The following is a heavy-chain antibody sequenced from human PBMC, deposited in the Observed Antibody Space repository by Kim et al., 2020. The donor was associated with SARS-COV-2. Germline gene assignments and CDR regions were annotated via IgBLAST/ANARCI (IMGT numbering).Heavy chain of an antibody. J-gene: IGHJ6*01. Sequence: GGSLRLSCAASGFTFSSYAMHWVRQAPGKGLEWVAVISYDGSNKYYADSVKGRFTISRDNSKNTLYLQMNSLRAEDTAVYYCARAAGMVRGGDGDRYYY. CDR1: GFTFSSYA. CDR2: ISYDGSNK. CDR3: ARAAGMVRGGDGDRYYY. V-gene: IGHV3-30*04. D-gene: IGHD3-10*01.